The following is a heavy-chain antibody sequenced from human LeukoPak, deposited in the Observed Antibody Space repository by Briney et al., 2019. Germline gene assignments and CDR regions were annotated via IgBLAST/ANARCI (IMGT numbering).Heavy chain of an antibody. D-gene: IGHD3-16*01. J-gene: IGHJ3*01. V-gene: IGHV3-23*01. CDR1: GSTFNDFA. Sequence: GGSLRLSCAASGSTFNDFAMTWVRQAPGKGLEWVSSIGDAGTYYADSVKGRFTISRDNSKNMLYLQLNSLRAGDTAMYYCAKNLGPFDVRGQGTMVTVSS. CDR2: IGDAGT. CDR3: AKNLGPFDV.